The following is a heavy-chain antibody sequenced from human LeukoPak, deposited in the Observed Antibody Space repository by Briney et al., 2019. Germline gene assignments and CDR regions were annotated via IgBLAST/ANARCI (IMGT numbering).Heavy chain of an antibody. CDR2: ISYSGS. V-gene: IGHV3-11*01. CDR3: AGGYGSGSYSA. CDR1: GFTLDDYY. Sequence: GGSLRLSCAASGFTLDDYYMSWIRQAPGKGLEWVSYISYSGSSYADSVKDRFTISRDNAENSLYLQMNSLRVEDTALYYCAGGYGSGSYSAWGQGTLVTVSS. D-gene: IGHD3-10*01. J-gene: IGHJ5*02.